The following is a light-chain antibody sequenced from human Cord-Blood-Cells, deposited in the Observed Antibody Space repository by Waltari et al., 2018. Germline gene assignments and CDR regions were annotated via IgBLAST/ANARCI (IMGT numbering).Light chain of an antibody. J-gene: IGLJ3*02. CDR2: DVS. V-gene: IGLV2-14*03. Sequence: QSALTQPASVSGSPGQSNTISCTGTSSDVGGYNYVSWYQQHPGKAPKPMIYDVSNRPSGVSNRFSGSKSGNTASLTISGLQAEDEADYYCSSYTSSSTWVFGGGTNLTVL. CDR1: SSDVGGYNY. CDR3: SSYTSSSTWV.